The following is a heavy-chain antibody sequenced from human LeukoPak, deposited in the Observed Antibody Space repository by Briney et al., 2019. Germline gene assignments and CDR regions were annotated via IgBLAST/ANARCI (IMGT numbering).Heavy chain of an antibody. V-gene: IGHV4-34*01. CDR2: INHSGST. CDR3: ARTRILVGATYYFDY. CDR1: GGSFSGYY. Sequence: SETLSLTCAVYGGSFSGYYWSWIRQPPGKGLEWIGEINHSGSTNYNPSLKSRVTISVDTSKNQFSLKLSSVTAADTAVYYCARTRILVGATYYFDYWGQGTLVTVSS. D-gene: IGHD1-26*01. J-gene: IGHJ4*02.